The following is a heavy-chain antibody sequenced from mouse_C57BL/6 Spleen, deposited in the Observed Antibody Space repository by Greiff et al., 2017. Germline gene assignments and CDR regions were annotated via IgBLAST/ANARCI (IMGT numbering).Heavy chain of an antibody. J-gene: IGHJ2*01. CDR2: IDPSDSYT. D-gene: IGHD3-2*02. CDR1: GYTFTSYW. Sequence: QVQLQQPGAELVRPGTSVKLSCKASGYTFTSYWMHWVKQRPGQGLEWIGVIDPSDSYTNYNQKFKGKATLTVDTSSSTAYMQLRSLTSEDSAVYYCARRGSSGLYYFDYWGQGTTLTVSS. CDR3: ARRGSSGLYYFDY. V-gene: IGHV1-59*01.